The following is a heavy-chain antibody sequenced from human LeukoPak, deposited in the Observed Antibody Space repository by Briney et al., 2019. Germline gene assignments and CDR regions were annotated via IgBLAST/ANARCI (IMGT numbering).Heavy chain of an antibody. CDR1: GGSFSGYY. D-gene: IGHD3-22*01. V-gene: IGHV4-34*01. CDR3: ARGTYYYDSSGYYSDY. J-gene: IGHJ4*02. Sequence: SETLSLTCAVYGGSFSGYYWSWICQPPGKGLEWIGEINHSGSTNYNPPPQSRVTISADTSKNQFSLKLSSVTAADTAVYYCARGTYYYDSSGYYSDYWGQGTLVTVSS. CDR2: INHSGST.